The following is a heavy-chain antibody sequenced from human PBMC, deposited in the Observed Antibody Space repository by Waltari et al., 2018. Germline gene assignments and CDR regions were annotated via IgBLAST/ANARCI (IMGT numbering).Heavy chain of an antibody. Sequence: QVQLVQSGAEVKEPGASVKVSCKASGYTFSTYDINWVRQATGHGLAWMGWRKRSSGKTGYAPKVKGRGNMTRETAISTAYMELSSLRSDDTAVYYCARGSRLGSGTFFPTATDNWAQGTPVTVSS. CDR1: GYTFSTYD. J-gene: IGHJ4*02. V-gene: IGHV1-8*01. CDR2: RKRSSGKT. D-gene: IGHD3-10*01. CDR3: ARGSRLGSGTFFPTATDN.